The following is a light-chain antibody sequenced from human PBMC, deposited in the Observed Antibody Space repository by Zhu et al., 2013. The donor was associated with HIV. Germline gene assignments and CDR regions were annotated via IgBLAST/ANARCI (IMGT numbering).Light chain of an antibody. CDR2: KAS. CDR3: QQYNNYWT. J-gene: IGKJ5*01. V-gene: IGKV1-5*03. Sequence: DIQMTQSPSTVSASIGDRVTITCRASQSVSTWLAWYQHKPGKAPNYLISKASSLESGVPTQGSPAVDLGQYSLSPSAACSLMILSTYYCQQYNNYWTFVQG. CDR1: QSVSTW.